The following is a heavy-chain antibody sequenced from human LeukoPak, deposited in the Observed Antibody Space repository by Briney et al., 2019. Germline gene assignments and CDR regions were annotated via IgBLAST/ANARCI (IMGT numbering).Heavy chain of an antibody. CDR2: IYYSGST. Sequence: SETLSLACTVSGGSISSSSYYWGWIRQPPGKGLEWIGSIYYSGSTYYNPSLKSRVTISVDTSKNQFSLKLSSVTAADTAVYYCAFFRYSSGYGAFDIWGQGTMVTVSS. J-gene: IGHJ3*02. CDR3: AFFRYSSGYGAFDI. V-gene: IGHV4-39*01. D-gene: IGHD6-19*01. CDR1: GGSISSSSYY.